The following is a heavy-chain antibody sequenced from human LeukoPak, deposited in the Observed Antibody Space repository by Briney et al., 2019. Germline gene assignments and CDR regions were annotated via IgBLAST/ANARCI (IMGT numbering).Heavy chain of an antibody. Sequence: GGSLRLSCAASGFSFSYYWMHWVRQGSGKGPVWVSRIIGDGTRTDYADSVKGRFTISRDNAKSTLYLQMNSLRAEDTAVYYCARAYCGGDCYSYYFDYWGQGTLVTVSS. D-gene: IGHD2-21*02. J-gene: IGHJ4*02. CDR3: ARAYCGGDCYSYYFDY. CDR2: IIGDGTRT. V-gene: IGHV3-74*01. CDR1: GFSFSYYW.